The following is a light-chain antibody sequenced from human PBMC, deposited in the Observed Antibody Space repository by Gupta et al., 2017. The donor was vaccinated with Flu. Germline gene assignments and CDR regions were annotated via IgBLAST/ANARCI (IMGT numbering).Light chain of an antibody. CDR1: QSVSSSY. CDR2: GAS. V-gene: IGKV3-20*01. Sequence: ERATLSCRASQSVSSSYLAWYQHKPGQAPRLLIYGASSRATGIPDRFSGSGSGTDFTLTISRLEPEDFAVYYCQQYGSSPRTFGQGTKVEIK. CDR3: QQYGSSPRT. J-gene: IGKJ1*01.